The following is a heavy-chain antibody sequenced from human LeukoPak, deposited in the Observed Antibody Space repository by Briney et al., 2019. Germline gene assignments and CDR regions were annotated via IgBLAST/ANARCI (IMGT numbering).Heavy chain of an antibody. CDR1: GYTFTSYG. Sequence: VASVKVSCKASGYTFTSYGISWVRQAPGQGLEWMGWISAYNGNTNYAQKLQGRVTMTTDTSTSTAYMELRSLRSGDTAVYYCARVGTTGTTYDYYYYYGMDVWGQGTTVTVSS. V-gene: IGHV1-18*01. CDR2: ISAYNGNT. CDR3: ARVGTTGTTYDYYYYYGMDV. D-gene: IGHD1-1*01. J-gene: IGHJ6*02.